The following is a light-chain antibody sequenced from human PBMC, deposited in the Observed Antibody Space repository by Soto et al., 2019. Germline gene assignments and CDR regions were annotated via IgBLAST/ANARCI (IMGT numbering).Light chain of an antibody. V-gene: IGKV3-15*01. J-gene: IGKJ4*01. CDR1: QSVSSN. CDR3: QHYNIWPHMLA. Sequence: DIFLTQSPATLSASPGKRATLSCRASQSVSSNLAWYQQKPGQAPRLLIYDTSTRATDIPARFSGSGSGTEFTLTISSLQSEDFAVYYCQHYNIWPHMLAFGGGTKVEI. CDR2: DTS.